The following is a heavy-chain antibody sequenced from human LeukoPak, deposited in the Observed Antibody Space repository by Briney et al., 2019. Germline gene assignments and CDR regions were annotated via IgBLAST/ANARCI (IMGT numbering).Heavy chain of an antibody. CDR1: GYTFTTYD. CDR2: MNPNSGNT. J-gene: IGHJ5*02. Sequence: EASVKVSCKASGYTFTTYDINWVRQATGQGLEWTGWMNPNSGNTGYTQKFQGRVTMTRNTSISTAYMELSSLRSEDTAVYYCARGRGSGHKENWFDPWGQGTLVTVSS. V-gene: IGHV1-8*01. D-gene: IGHD6-19*01. CDR3: ARGRGSGHKENWFDP.